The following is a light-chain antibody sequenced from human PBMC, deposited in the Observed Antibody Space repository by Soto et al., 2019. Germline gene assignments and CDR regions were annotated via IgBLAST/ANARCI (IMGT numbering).Light chain of an antibody. Sequence: IVMTQSPATLSVSPGERATLSCRASQSISINVAWYQKKPGQAPRLLIYYASTRATGIPARFSGSGSGTXXXXXXXXXXXXXFAVYYCQQYNNWPWTFGQGTKVEIK. J-gene: IGKJ1*01. V-gene: IGKV3-15*01. CDR2: YAS. CDR1: QSISIN. CDR3: QQYNNWPWT.